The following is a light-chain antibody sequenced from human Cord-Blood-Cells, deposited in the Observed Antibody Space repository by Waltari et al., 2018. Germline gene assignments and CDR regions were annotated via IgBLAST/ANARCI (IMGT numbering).Light chain of an antibody. V-gene: IGLV2-14*01. J-gene: IGLJ3*02. CDR2: DVS. CDR1: SSDVGGYNY. Sequence: QSALTQPASVSGSPGQSITISCTGTSSDVGGYNYVPWYQQHPGKAPNLMIYDVSKRPSGVSHRFSGSKSGNTASLTISGLQDEDEADYYCSSYTSSSTWVFGGGTKLTVL. CDR3: SSYTSSSTWV.